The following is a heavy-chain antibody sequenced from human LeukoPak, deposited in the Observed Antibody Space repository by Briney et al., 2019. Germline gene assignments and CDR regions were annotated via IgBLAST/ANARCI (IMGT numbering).Heavy chain of an antibody. J-gene: IGHJ6*02. CDR1: GYTFTSYG. D-gene: IGHD3-10*01. Sequence: ASVKVSCKASGYTFTSYGISWVRQAPGQGLEWMGWISAYNGNTNYAQKLQGRVTMTTDTSTSTAYMELRSLRSDDTAVYYCARVLDYYGSGSPPPRPHGDVWGQGTTVTVSS. CDR3: ARVLDYYGSGSPPPRPHGDV. V-gene: IGHV1-18*01. CDR2: ISAYNGNT.